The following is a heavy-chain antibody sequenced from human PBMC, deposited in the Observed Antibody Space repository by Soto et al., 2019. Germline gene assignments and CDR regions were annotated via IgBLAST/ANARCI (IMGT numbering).Heavy chain of an antibody. V-gene: IGHV4-61*01. Sequence: SETLSLTSTVSGDSISSSTYYWSWFRQPPGQGLESLGYIYHTGVTNSNPSLRGRLSISIDTAKNQFSLKLSSVTSADTAIYYCARTARVPDFWGPGILVTVSS. J-gene: IGHJ4*02. D-gene: IGHD2-2*01. CDR2: IYHTGVT. CDR3: ARTARVPDF. CDR1: GDSISSSTYY.